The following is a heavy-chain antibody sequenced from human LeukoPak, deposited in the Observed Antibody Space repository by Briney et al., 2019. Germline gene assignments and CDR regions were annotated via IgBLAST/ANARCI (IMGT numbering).Heavy chain of an antibody. CDR3: ARGRAARLKYRLFDY. Sequence: PSETLSLTPVVPGGSFSGYLYSWMRRHLFLWLQWPGKINHSGSTNYSPSLKSRVSISVDTSKNQFSLKLSSVTAADTAVYYCARGRAARLKYRLFDYWGQGTLVTVSS. CDR1: GGSFSGYL. V-gene: IGHV4-34*01. CDR2: INHSGST. D-gene: IGHD6-6*01. J-gene: IGHJ4*02.